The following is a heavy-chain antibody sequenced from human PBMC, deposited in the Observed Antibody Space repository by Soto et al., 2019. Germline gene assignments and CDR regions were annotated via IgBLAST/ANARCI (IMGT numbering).Heavy chain of an antibody. V-gene: IGHV3-74*01. CDR3: TYIDYYDSG. CDR1: GFTFRNYW. CDR2: ISGDGIAT. J-gene: IGHJ4*02. Sequence: EGRLVESGGGLVQPGGSLRLSCAASGFTFRNYWMQWVRQAPGKGLVWVSRISGDGIATNYADSVKGRFTISRDNAKNTLYLQMNSLRAEDTAMYYCTYIDYYDSGWGQGTLVTVSS. D-gene: IGHD3-22*01.